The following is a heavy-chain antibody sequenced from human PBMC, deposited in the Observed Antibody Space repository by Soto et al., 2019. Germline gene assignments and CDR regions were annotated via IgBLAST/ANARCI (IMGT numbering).Heavy chain of an antibody. D-gene: IGHD3-10*01. CDR1: GGSVSSSNFY. J-gene: IGHJ4*02. CDR3: ARQYGVRRLIDN. V-gene: IGHV4-39*01. Sequence: SETLSLTCTLSGGSVSSSNFYWGWVRQPPGKGLEWIGNVYYGGRTSFYNPSLKSRVAISVDTSKNQVSLRLGSVTAADTAVYYCARQYGVRRLIDNWGPGTQVTVSS. CDR2: VYYGGRTS.